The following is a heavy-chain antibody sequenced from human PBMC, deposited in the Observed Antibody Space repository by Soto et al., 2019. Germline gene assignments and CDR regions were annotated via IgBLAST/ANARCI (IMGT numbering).Heavy chain of an antibody. V-gene: IGHV3-23*01. Sequence: EVQLLESGGGLVQPGGSLRLSCAASGFAFSSYAMSWVRQAPGKGLEWVSSISGSTSGTYYADAVKGRFTISSDNSNNTLYLQMNSLSAEYTAVYYCAKDRVFIGPFVYWVQGALVTVSS. CDR2: ISGSTSGT. CDR3: AKDRVFIGPFVY. J-gene: IGHJ4*02. CDR1: GFAFSSYA. D-gene: IGHD3-16*02.